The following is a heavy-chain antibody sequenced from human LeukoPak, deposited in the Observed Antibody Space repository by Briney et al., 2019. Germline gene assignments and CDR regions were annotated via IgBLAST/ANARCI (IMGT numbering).Heavy chain of an antibody. D-gene: IGHD3-10*01. V-gene: IGHV3-9*03. CDR1: GFTFDDYA. Sequence: GGSLRLSCAASGFTFDDYAVHWVRQAPGKGLEWVSGISWNSGSIGYADSVKGRFTISRDNAKNSLYLQMNSLRAEDMALYYCAKGARGTYYYYMDVWGKGTTVTVSS. CDR3: AKGARGTYYYYMDV. CDR2: ISWNSGSI. J-gene: IGHJ6*03.